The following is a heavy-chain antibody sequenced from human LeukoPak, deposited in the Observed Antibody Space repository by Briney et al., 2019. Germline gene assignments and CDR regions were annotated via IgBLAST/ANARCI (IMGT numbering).Heavy chain of an antibody. CDR3: ARREDYGSGTMFDP. CDR2: IYTSGST. V-gene: IGHV4-4*07. Sequence: SETLSLTCTVSGGSISSYYWSWIRQPAGKGLEWIGRIYTSGSTNYNPSLKSRVTISVDTSKNQFSLKLSSVTAADTAVYYCARREDYGSGTMFDPWGQGTLVTVSS. J-gene: IGHJ5*02. CDR1: GGSISSYY. D-gene: IGHD3-10*01.